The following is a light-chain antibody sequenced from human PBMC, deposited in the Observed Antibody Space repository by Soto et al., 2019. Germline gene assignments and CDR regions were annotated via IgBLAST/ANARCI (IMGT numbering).Light chain of an antibody. CDR1: SSNIGSNT. J-gene: IGLJ2*01. CDR3: STWDDSLNGVL. Sequence: QSVLTQPPSASGTPGQRVTISCSGSSSNIGSNTVNWYQQLPGTAPKLLIYSNIERPSGVPARFSGSKSGTSASLAIREPQSEDEADYYCSTWDDSLNGVLFGGGTKLTVL. CDR2: SNI. V-gene: IGLV1-44*01.